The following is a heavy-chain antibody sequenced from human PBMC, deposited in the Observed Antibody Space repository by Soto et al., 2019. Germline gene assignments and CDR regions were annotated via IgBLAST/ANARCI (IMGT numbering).Heavy chain of an antibody. CDR2: IWYDGSNK. CDR1: GFTFSSYG. V-gene: IGHV3-33*01. J-gene: IGHJ6*02. CDR3: ARDPGHHYYYGMDV. Sequence: GGSLRLSCAASGFTFSSYGMHWVRQAPGKGLEWVAVIWYDGSNKYYADSVKGRFTISRDNSKNTLYLQMNSLRAEDTAVYYCARDPGHHYYYGMDVWGQGTTVTVSS.